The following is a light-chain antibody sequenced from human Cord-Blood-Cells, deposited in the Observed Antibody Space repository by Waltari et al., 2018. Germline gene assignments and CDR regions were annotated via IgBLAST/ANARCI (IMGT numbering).Light chain of an antibody. V-gene: IGKV4-1*01. Sequence: DIVMTQSPDSLAVSLGERATIHCKSSQSVLYSSNNKNYLAWYQQKPGQPPNLLIYWASTRESGVPDRVSGSGSGTDFTLTISSLQAEDVAVYYCQQYYSTPWTFGQGTKVEIK. CDR3: QQYYSTPWT. CDR1: QSVLYSSNNKNY. J-gene: IGKJ1*01. CDR2: WAS.